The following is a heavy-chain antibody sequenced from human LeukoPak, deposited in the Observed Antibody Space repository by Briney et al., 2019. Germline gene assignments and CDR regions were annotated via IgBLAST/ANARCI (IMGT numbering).Heavy chain of an antibody. CDR1: GGSFSSYY. J-gene: IGHJ3*02. V-gene: IGHV4-4*07. Sequence: PSETLSLTCTVSGGSFSSYYGSWIRQPAGRGLEGIGRLYTSGSNNYNPSLKSRVTMSVDTSKTQFSLKLSSVTAADTAVYYCVRSPWTVGAFDIWGRGTMVTVSS. CDR3: VRSPWTVGAFDI. CDR2: LYTSGSN. D-gene: IGHD1-1*01.